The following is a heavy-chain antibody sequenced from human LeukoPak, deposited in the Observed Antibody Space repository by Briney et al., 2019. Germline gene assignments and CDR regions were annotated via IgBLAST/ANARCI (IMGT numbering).Heavy chain of an antibody. Sequence: PSETLSLTCTVSGGSISSSSYYWGWIRQPPGKGLEWIGSIYYSGTTNYNPSLKSRVTISVDSSKNQFSLKLSSVTAADTAVYYCARESPSGSYCCYCYYMDLWGKGTTVTVSS. CDR2: IYYSGTT. CDR3: ARESPSGSYCCYCYYMDL. J-gene: IGHJ6*03. D-gene: IGHD1-26*01. CDR1: GGSISSSSYY. V-gene: IGHV4-39*07.